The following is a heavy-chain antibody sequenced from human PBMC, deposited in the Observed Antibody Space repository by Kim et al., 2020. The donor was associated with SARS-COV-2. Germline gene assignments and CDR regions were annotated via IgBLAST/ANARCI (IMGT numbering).Heavy chain of an antibody. J-gene: IGHJ4*02. V-gene: IGHV3-11*01. CDR3: ARGPISMIVPTLITGADY. D-gene: IGHD3-22*01. Sequence: KGRFTISRDNAKNSLYLQMNSLRAEDTDVYYCARGPISMIVPTLITGADYWGQGTLVTVSS.